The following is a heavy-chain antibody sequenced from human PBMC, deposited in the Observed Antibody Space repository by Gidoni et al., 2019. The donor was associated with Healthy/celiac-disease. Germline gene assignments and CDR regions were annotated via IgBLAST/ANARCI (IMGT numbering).Heavy chain of an antibody. CDR3: ARQRRAAAGPNWFDP. J-gene: IGHJ5*02. D-gene: IGHD6-13*01. CDR2: INPSGGST. Sequence: QVQLVQSGAEVKKPGASVKVSCKASGYTFTSYYMHWVRQAPGQGLEWMGIINPSGGSTSYAQKFQGRVTMTRDTSTSTVYMELSSLRSEDTAVYYCARQRRAAAGPNWFDPWGQGTLVTVSS. V-gene: IGHV1-46*01. CDR1: GYTFTSYY.